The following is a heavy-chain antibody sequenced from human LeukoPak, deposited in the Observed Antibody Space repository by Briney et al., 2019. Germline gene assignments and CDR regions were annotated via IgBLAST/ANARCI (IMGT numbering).Heavy chain of an antibody. CDR1: GYTFTGYY. V-gene: IGHV1-2*02. J-gene: IGHJ4*02. Sequence: GASVKVSCKASGYTFTGYYMHWVRQAPGQGLEWMGWINPNSGGTNYAQKFQGRVTMTRDTSISTAYMELSRLRSDDTAVYYCASSGGYYYDSSGYSDYWGQGTLVTVSS. D-gene: IGHD3-22*01. CDR3: ASSGGYYYDSSGYSDY. CDR2: INPNSGGT.